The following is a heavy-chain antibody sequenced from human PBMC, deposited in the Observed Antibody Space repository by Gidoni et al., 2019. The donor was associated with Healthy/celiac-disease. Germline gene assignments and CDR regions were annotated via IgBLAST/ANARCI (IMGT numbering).Heavy chain of an antibody. Sequence: QVQLQQWGAGLLKPSETLSLTCAVYGGSFSRYYWSWTRQPPVKGLEWIGEINHSGSTNYHPSLKSRVNISVDTSKNQFSLKLSSVTAADTAVYYCARGRHGKGYWGQGTLVTVSS. CDR2: INHSGST. CDR3: ARGRHGKGY. D-gene: IGHD1-1*01. CDR1: GGSFSRYY. J-gene: IGHJ4*02. V-gene: IGHV4-34*01.